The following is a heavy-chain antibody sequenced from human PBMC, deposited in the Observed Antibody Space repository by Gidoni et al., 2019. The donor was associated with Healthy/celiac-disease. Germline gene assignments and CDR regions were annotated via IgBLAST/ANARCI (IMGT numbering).Heavy chain of an antibody. CDR1: GFTFADYG. J-gene: IGHJ3*02. CDR2: ISWNSGSI. CDR3: AKDMTPAPLGAFDI. D-gene: IGHD7-27*01. Sequence: EVQLVASGGGLVQPGRSLRLSCAASGFTFADYGMHCVRQAPGKGREWFSGISWNSGSIGYADSVKGRFTISRDNAKNSLYLQMTSLRAEDTALYYCAKDMTPAPLGAFDIWGQGTMVTVSS. V-gene: IGHV3-9*01.